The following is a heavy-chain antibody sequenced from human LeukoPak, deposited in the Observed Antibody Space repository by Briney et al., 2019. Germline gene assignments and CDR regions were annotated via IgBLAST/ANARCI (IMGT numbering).Heavy chain of an antibody. CDR3: AQPNYYRKTYDY. D-gene: IGHD3-10*01. CDR1: GGSFSGYY. J-gene: IGHJ4*02. CDR2: INHSGST. Sequence: SETLSLTCAVYGGSFSGYYRSWIRQPPGKGLEWMGEINHSGSTNYNPSLKSRVTISVDTSKNQFSLKLSSVTAADTAVYYCAQPNYYRKTYDYWGQGTLVTVSS. V-gene: IGHV4-34*01.